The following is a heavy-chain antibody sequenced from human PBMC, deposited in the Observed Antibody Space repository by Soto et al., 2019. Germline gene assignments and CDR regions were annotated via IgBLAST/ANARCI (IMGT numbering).Heavy chain of an antibody. CDR2: TYPGDSDT. J-gene: IGHJ6*02. CDR1: GYSFTSYW. D-gene: IGHD6-6*01. CDR3: ARPIAARPDGYYYYGMDV. V-gene: IGHV5-51*01. Sequence: PGESLKISCKGSGYSFTSYWIGWVRQMPGKGLEWMGITYPGDSDTRYSPSFQGQVTISADKSISTAYLQWSSLKASDTAMYYCARPIAARPDGYYYYGMDVWGQGTTVTVSS.